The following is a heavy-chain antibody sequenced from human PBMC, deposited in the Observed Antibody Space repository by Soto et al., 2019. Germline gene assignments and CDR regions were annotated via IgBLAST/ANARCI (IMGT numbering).Heavy chain of an antibody. V-gene: IGHV3-7*05. CDR1: GFIFNNYW. CDR3: ARDHLVVVAAATPIYYYYGMDV. D-gene: IGHD2-15*01. CDR2: IKRDGGDK. J-gene: IGHJ6*02. Sequence: GGSLRLSCVASGFIFNNYWMTWVRQAPGKGLEWVATIKRDGGDKYYVDSVKGRFTISRDNAKNSLHLQMDSLRAEDTAVYYCARDHLVVVAAATPIYYYYGMDVWGQGTTVTVSS.